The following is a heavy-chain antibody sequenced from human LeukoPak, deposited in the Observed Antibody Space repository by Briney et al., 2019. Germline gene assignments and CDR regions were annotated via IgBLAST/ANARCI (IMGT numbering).Heavy chain of an antibody. CDR1: GYTFAGYY. CDR3: AYDLVVVAATPV. Sequence: ASVKVSCKASGYTFAGYYMHWVRQAPGQGLEWMGRINPNSGGTNYAQKFQGRVTMTRDTSISTAYMELSRLRSDDTAVYYCAYDLVVVAATPVWGQGALVTVSS. CDR2: INPNSGGT. V-gene: IGHV1-2*06. D-gene: IGHD2-15*01. J-gene: IGHJ4*02.